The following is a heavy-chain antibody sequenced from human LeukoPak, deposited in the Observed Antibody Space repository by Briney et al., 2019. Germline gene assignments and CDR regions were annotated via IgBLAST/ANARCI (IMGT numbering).Heavy chain of an antibody. V-gene: IGHV4-34*01. CDR2: IDHSGST. Sequence: SETLSLTCAVYGGSFSGYYWSWIRQPPGEGLEWIGEIDHSGSTNYNPSLKSRVTISVDTSKNQFSLKLSSVTAADTAAYYCARGDYGGAFDIWGQGTMVTVSS. D-gene: IGHD4-17*01. J-gene: IGHJ3*02. CDR1: GGSFSGYY. CDR3: ARGDYGGAFDI.